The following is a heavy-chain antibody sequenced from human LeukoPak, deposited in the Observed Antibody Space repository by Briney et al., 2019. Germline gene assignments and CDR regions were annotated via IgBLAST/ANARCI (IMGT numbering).Heavy chain of an antibody. J-gene: IGHJ4*02. D-gene: IGHD3-10*01. CDR3: AKDALSYYSYTYGSFNY. Sequence: PGTSLRLSCAATGFTFSHYGIHWVRQAPGKGLEWVAVMSYDGNHKLYADSVKGRFIVSRNNSKNTLDLQMNSLRPEDSGIYYCAKDALSYYSYTYGSFNYWGQGTLVTVSS. CDR1: GFTFSHYG. CDR2: MSYDGNHK. V-gene: IGHV3-30*18.